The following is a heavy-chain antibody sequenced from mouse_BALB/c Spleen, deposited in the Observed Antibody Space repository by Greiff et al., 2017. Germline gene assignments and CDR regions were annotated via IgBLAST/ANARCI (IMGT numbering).Heavy chain of an antibody. J-gene: IGHJ4*01. CDR1: GFTFSDYY. D-gene: IGHD4-1*01. CDR3: AREGLGRVDY. CDR2: ISDGGSYT. Sequence: EVQRVESGGGLVKPGGSLKLSCAASGFTFSDYYMYWVRQTPEKRLEWVATISDGGSYTYYPDSVKGRFTISRDNAKNNLYLQMSSLKSEDTAMYYCAREGLGRVDYWGQGTSVTVSS. V-gene: IGHV5-4*02.